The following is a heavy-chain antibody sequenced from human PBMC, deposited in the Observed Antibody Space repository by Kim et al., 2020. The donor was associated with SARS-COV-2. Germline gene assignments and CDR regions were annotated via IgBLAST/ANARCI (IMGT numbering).Heavy chain of an antibody. CDR1: GFTFSSYA. CDR3: ARQYYYDSSGYYYPHYY. J-gene: IGHJ6*03. V-gene: IGHV3-30*04. Sequence: GGSLRLSCAASGFTFSSYAMHWVRQAPGKGLEWVAVISYDESNKYYADSVKGRFTISRDNSKNTLYLQMNSLRAEDTAVYYCARQYYYDSSGYYYPHYY. CDR2: ISYDESNK. D-gene: IGHD3-22*01.